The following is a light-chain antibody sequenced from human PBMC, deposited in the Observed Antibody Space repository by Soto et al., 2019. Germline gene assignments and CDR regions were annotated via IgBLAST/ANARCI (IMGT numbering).Light chain of an antibody. Sequence: VMTQSPGTLSVSTGERATLSCRAGQGVTTNFAWYQQKSGQSPRLLIYDVSIRATGVPARFSGTGSETDFTLTISGLQSEDSAVYFCQQYNNWPFSFGRGTRLEI. J-gene: IGKJ5*01. CDR2: DVS. V-gene: IGKV3-15*01. CDR3: QQYNNWPFS. CDR1: QGVTTN.